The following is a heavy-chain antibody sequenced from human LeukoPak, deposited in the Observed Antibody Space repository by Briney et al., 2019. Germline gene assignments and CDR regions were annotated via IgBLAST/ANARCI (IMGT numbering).Heavy chain of an antibody. D-gene: IGHD3-22*01. CDR2: IYYSGST. CDR1: GGSLSGSY. V-gene: IGHV4-59*12. Sequence: SETLSLICAVSGGSLSGSYWSWIRQFPGKGLEWIGSIYYSGSTYYNPSLKSRVTISVDTSKNQFSLKLSSVTAADTAVYYCARVKYYYDSSEDFQHWGQGTLVTVSS. J-gene: IGHJ1*01. CDR3: ARVKYYYDSSEDFQH.